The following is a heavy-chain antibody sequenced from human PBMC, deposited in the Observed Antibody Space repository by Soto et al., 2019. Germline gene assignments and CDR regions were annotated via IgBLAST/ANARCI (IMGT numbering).Heavy chain of an antibody. D-gene: IGHD1-20*01. V-gene: IGHV3-30*02. CDR2: IWYDGSNK. CDR3: AKDTYNYYYYSPGMDV. CDR1: GFTFSSYG. J-gene: IGHJ6*02. Sequence: PGGSLRLSCAASGFTFSSYGMHWVRQAPGKGLEWVAVIWYDGSNKYYADSVKGRFTISRDNSKNTLYLQMNSLRAEDTAVYYCAKDTYNYYYYSPGMDVWGQGTTVTVSS.